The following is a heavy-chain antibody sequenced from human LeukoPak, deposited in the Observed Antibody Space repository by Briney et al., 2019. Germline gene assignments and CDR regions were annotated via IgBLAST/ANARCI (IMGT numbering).Heavy chain of an antibody. J-gene: IGHJ4*02. Sequence: GGSLRLSCAASGFTFSSYVMSWVRQAPGKGLEWVSYISSSSSTIYYADSVKGRVTISRDNAKNSLYLQMNSLRAEDTAVYYCARDRRGSSWSEGYWGQGTLVTVSS. D-gene: IGHD6-13*01. CDR1: GFTFSSYV. CDR2: ISSSSSTI. CDR3: ARDRRGSSWSEGY. V-gene: IGHV3-48*01.